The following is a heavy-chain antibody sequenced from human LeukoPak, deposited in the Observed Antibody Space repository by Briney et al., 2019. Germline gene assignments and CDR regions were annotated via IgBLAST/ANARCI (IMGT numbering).Heavy chain of an antibody. CDR1: GGSISSGGYS. J-gene: IGHJ4*02. CDR3: ARALGIVATPFDY. CDR2: IYHSGST. Sequence: PSQTLSLTCAVSGGSISSGGYSWSWIRQPPGKGLEWIGCIYHSGSTYYNPSLKSRVTISVDRSKNQFSLKLSSVTAADTAVYYCARALGIVATPFDYWGQGTLVTVSS. D-gene: IGHD5-12*01. V-gene: IGHV4-30-2*01.